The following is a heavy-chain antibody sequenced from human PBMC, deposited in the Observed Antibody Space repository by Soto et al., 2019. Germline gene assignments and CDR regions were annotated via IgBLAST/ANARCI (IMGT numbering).Heavy chain of an antibody. CDR1: GYTFSSYY. J-gene: IGHJ4*01. D-gene: IGHD1-26*01. CDR2: INPGGGST. CDR3: ARPTVVGATVRYFFDF. Sequence: GASVKVSCKASGYTFSSYYIHWLRQAPGQGLEWMGVINPGGGSTNYAQNFRGRVTMTRDTSTSTVYMELSSLRSEGTAVYYCARPTVVGATVRYFFDFWGQGTLVTVSS. V-gene: IGHV1-46*01.